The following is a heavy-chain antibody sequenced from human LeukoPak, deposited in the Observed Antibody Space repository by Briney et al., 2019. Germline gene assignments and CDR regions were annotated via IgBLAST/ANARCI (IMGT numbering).Heavy chain of an antibody. Sequence: PSETLSLTCTVSGGSISSNYWSWIRQPPGKGLEWIGYIYNSGSTNYNPSLKSRVTISVDTSKNQFSLRLTSVTAGDTAVYFCARHEKSSSWYVLKYYHFDSWGQGTLVTVSS. D-gene: IGHD6-13*01. V-gene: IGHV4-59*08. CDR3: ARHEKSSSWYVLKYYHFDS. CDR2: IYNSGST. CDR1: GGSISSNY. J-gene: IGHJ4*02.